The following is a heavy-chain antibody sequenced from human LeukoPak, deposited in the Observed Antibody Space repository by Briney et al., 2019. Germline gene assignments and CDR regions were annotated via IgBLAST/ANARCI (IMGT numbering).Heavy chain of an antibody. J-gene: IGHJ4*02. D-gene: IGHD6-13*01. CDR2: IAYDGSNK. CDR1: GITFSSYG. CDR3: AKVTGDKGIAAAGTRWPVDY. Sequence: GGSPRLSCAASGITFSSYGMHWVRQAPGKGLGLVAIIAYDGSNKYYADSVKSRFTISRDNSKNTLYLQMNSLRAEDTAVYYCAKVTGDKGIAAAGTRWPVDYWGQGTLVTVAS. V-gene: IGHV3-30*18.